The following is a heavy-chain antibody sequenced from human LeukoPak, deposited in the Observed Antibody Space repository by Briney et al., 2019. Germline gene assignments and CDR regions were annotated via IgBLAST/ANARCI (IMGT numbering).Heavy chain of an antibody. Sequence: GGSLRLSCAASGLTFSSYWMSWVRQAPGKGLEWVANIKQDGSQKYYVDSVKGRFTISRDNAKNSLYLQMNSLSAEDTAVHYCAGAGLDYWGQGTLVTVSS. CDR1: GLTFSSYW. CDR3: AGAGLDY. J-gene: IGHJ4*02. CDR2: IKQDGSQK. V-gene: IGHV3-7*03.